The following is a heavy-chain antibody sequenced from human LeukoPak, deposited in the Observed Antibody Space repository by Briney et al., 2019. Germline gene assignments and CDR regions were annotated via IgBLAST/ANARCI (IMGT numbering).Heavy chain of an antibody. V-gene: IGHV4-4*08. CDR2: IYTSGST. D-gene: IGHD3-10*01. CDR1: GGSISSYY. CDR3: ARESHYYGSTGRFDP. Sequence: SETLSLTCTVSGGSISSYYWSWIRQPPGKGLEWIGRIYTSGSTNYNPSLKSRVTISVDTSKNQFSLKLSSVTAADTAVYYCARESHYYGSTGRFDPWGQGTLATVSS. J-gene: IGHJ5*02.